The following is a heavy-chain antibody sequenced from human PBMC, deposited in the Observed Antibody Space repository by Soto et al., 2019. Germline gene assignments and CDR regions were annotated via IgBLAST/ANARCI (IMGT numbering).Heavy chain of an antibody. J-gene: IGHJ4*02. CDR3: ARDEGFTMVRGVMVY. V-gene: IGHV4-31*03. Sequence: QVQLQESGPGLVKPSQTLSLTCTVSGGSISSGGYYWSWIRQHPGKGLEWIGYIYYSGSTYYNPSLKSRLTISVDTSKNQFSLKLSSVTAADTAVYYCARDEGFTMVRGVMVYWGQGTLVTVSS. CDR2: IYYSGST. D-gene: IGHD3-10*01. CDR1: GGSISSGGYY.